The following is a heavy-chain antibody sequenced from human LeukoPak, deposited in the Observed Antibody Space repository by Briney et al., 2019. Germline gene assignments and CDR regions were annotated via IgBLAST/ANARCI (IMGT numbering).Heavy chain of an antibody. D-gene: IGHD5-18*01. CDR2: ISGSGGTT. CDR1: GFTFSSYA. CDR3: ANRGYNYGLDAFDI. V-gene: IGHV3-23*01. J-gene: IGHJ3*02. Sequence: TGGSLRLSCAASGFTFSSYAMSWVRQPPGKGLEWVSGISGSGGTTHYADSVKGRFTISRDDSKNTLYLQMNSLRAEDTAVYYCANRGYNYGLDAFDIWGQGTMVTVSS.